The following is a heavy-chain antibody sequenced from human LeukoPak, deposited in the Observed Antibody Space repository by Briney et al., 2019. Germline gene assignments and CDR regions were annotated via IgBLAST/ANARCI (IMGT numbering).Heavy chain of an antibody. V-gene: IGHV1-69*05. CDR1: GGTFSSYA. D-gene: IGHD3-3*01. J-gene: IGHJ4*02. CDR2: IIPIFGTA. Sequence: SVKVSCKASGGTFSSYAISWVRQAPGQGLEWMGRIIPIFGTANYAQKFQGRVTITTDESTSTAYMELSSLRSEDTAVYYCARDDSDGVADDYWGQGTLVTVSS. CDR3: ARDDSDGVADDY.